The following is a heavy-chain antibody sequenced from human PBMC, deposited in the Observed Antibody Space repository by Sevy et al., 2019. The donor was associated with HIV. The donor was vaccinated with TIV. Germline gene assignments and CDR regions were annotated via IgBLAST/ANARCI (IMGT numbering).Heavy chain of an antibody. D-gene: IGHD3-22*01. V-gene: IGHV2-70*01. J-gene: IGHJ4*02. Sequence: CSPTLVNPTQTLTLTCTFSGFSLSTSRMCVSRSRQPPGKALEWLALIDWDDDKYYTTSLKTRLTISKDTSKNQVVLTITNMDPVDTATYYCARIVSGDSIGYFPDYWGQGTLVPVSS. CDR2: IDWDDDK. CDR1: GFSLSTSRMC. CDR3: ARIVSGDSIGYFPDY.